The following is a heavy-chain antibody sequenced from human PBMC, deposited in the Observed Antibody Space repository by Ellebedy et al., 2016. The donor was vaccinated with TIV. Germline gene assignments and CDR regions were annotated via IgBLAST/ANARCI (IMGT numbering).Heavy chain of an antibody. Sequence: GESLKISCSASGFTFSSYWMSWVRQAPGKGLEWVSSISSSSSYIYYADSVKGRFTISRDNAKSSLYLHMNSLRAEDTAVYYCARVRSVYYYMDVWGKGTTVTVSS. J-gene: IGHJ6*03. CDR1: GFTFSSYW. CDR3: ARVRSVYYYMDV. V-gene: IGHV3-21*01. CDR2: ISSSSSYI. D-gene: IGHD2-8*01.